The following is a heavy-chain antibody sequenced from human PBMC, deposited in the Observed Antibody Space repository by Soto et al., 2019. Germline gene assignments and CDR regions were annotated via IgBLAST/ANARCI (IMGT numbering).Heavy chain of an antibody. CDR1: GGLFSSFA. CDR3: ARGGGPYVWFNEF. J-gene: IGHJ4*02. V-gene: IGHV1-69*01. D-gene: IGHD3-16*01. Sequence: QGQLVQSGPEVKKPGSSVKVSCKDSGGLFSSFAISWVRQAPGQGLEWLGGIIPVFGTTNYAEKFRDRVTITADESTNTAYMELSGLRSGDTAIYYCARGGGPYVWFNEFWGQGTLVTVSS. CDR2: IIPVFGTT.